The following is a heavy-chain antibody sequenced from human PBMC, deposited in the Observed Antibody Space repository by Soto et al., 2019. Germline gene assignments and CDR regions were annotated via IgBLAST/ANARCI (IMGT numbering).Heavy chain of an antibody. J-gene: IGHJ6*02. CDR3: ARDGAVAYGLDV. V-gene: IGHV3-33*01. Sequence: QVQLVESGGGVVQPGRSLRLSCAASGFAFRNYDTHWVRQAPGKGLEWVAFITYDGSSKYYADSVKGRFTISRDTSKNTVFLQMSSLRVEDMALYYCARDGAVAYGLDVWGQGTTVTVFS. CDR2: ITYDGSSK. CDR1: GFAFRNYD.